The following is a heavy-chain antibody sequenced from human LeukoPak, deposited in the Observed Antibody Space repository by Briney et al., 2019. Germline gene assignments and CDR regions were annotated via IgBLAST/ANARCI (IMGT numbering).Heavy chain of an antibody. J-gene: IGHJ4*02. Sequence: SETLSLTCTVSGGSISNGGYYWSWIRQHPGKGLEWIGYIYDSGTTYYNPALQSRVTISVDTSDNQLSLKLRSLTAADTAVYYCARGGDRRGFDYWGQGTLVTVSS. D-gene: IGHD1-14*01. CDR2: IYDSGTT. CDR3: ARGGDRRGFDY. CDR1: GGSISNGGYY. V-gene: IGHV4-31*03.